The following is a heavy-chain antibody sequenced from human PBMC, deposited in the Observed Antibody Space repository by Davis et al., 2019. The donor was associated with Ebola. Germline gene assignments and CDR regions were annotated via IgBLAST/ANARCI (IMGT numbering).Heavy chain of an antibody. D-gene: IGHD1-26*01. J-gene: IGHJ4*02. CDR2: IRSKANSYAT. V-gene: IGHV3-73*01. CDR1: GFTFSSYS. Sequence: PGGSLRLSCAASGFTFSSYSMNWVRQASGKGLEWVGRIRSKANSYATAYAASVKGRFTISRDDSKNTAYLQMNSLKTEDTAVYYCTQSGSRDYWGQRTLVTVSS. CDR3: TQSGSRDY.